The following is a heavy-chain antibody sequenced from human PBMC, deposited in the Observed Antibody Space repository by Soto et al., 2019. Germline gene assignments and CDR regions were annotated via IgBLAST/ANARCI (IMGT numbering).Heavy chain of an antibody. CDR3: AKSPWRLRGYFDY. D-gene: IGHD3-10*01. CDR1: GFTFSSYG. Sequence: VGSLRLSCAASGFTFSSYGMHWVRQAPGKGLEWVAVISYDGSNKYYADSVKGRFTISRDNSKNTLYLQMNSLRAEDTAVYYCAKSPWRLRGYFDYWGQGTLVTVSS. CDR2: ISYDGSNK. V-gene: IGHV3-30*18. J-gene: IGHJ4*02.